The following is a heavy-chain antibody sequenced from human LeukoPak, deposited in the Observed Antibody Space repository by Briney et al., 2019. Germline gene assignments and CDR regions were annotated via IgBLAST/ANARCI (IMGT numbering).Heavy chain of an antibody. CDR1: GFTFSRYV. CDR2: ISGSGGST. Sequence: PGGSLRHLRAASGFTFSRYVMLWLRQAPGKGLEWVSAISGSGGSTYYADSVTGRFTISRDNSKNTLYLQMNSLRAEDTAVYYCAKEPRKYSSSWSASSIYYFDYLGQGALVTDSS. CDR3: AKEPRKYSSSWSASSIYYFDY. J-gene: IGHJ4*02. V-gene: IGHV3-23*01. D-gene: IGHD6-13*01.